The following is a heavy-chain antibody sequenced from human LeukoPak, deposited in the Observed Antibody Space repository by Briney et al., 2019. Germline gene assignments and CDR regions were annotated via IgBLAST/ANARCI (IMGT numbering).Heavy chain of an antibody. CDR2: ISYDGNNK. J-gene: IGHJ4*02. D-gene: IGHD3-22*01. V-gene: IGHV3-30*04. CDR3: AKEYYYDSSGYYVDY. Sequence: GGSLRLSCAASGFTFSTYAMHWVRQAPGKGLEWVAVISYDGNNKYYADSVKGRFTISRDNSKNTLYLQMNSLRAEDTAVYYCAKEYYYDSSGYYVDYWGQGTLVTVSS. CDR1: GFTFSTYA.